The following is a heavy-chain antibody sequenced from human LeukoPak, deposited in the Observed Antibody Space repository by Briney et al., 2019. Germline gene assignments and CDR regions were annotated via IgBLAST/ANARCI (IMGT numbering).Heavy chain of an antibody. CDR1: AGSISSYY. D-gene: IGHD3-3*01. V-gene: IGHV4-59*01. CDR3: ARGLFGVFDY. CDR2: IYYCGST. Sequence: SESLSLTCTVSAGSISSYYCSCIRQPPGKGMELIGYIYYCGSTNYNSSLKSRVTVSVATYTNQYSLKLSSVAAADTAVYYCARGLFGVFDYWGQGTLVTVSS. J-gene: IGHJ4*02.